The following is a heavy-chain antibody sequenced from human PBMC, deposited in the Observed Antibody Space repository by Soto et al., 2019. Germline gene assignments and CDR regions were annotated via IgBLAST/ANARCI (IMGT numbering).Heavy chain of an antibody. J-gene: IGHJ4*02. D-gene: IGHD5-18*01. CDR3: ARVGGRIQLWLHVGYFDY. CDR1: GGSFSGYH. CDR2: IKHSGST. Sequence: SETLSLTCAVYGGSFSGYHWSGSRQPPGKVLECIGDIKHSGSTNYNPSLKSRVTISVDTVKYQFSLKLSSVTAADTAVYYCARVGGRIQLWLHVGYFDYWGQGTLVTVSS. V-gene: IGHV4-34*01.